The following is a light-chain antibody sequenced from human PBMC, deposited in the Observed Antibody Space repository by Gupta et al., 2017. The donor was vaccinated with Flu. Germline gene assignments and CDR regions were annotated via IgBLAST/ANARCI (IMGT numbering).Light chain of an antibody. CDR2: LGS. J-gene: IGKJ3*01. CDR1: QSLRHSNGYNY. CDR3: MQALKTPPSFT. Sequence: DIVMTQSPLSLPVTPGEPASISCRSSQSLRHSNGYNYLDWYLQKPGQSPQLLIYLGSNRASGVPDRFSGSGSGTDFTRKISRVEAEDVGVYYCMQALKTPPSFTFGPGTKVDIK. V-gene: IGKV2-28*01.